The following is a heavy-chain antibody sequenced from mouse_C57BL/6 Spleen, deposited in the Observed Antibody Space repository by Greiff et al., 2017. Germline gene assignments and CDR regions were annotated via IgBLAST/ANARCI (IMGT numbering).Heavy chain of an antibody. CDR3: AKNFPYDYVDYAMDY. D-gene: IGHD2-4*01. V-gene: IGHV2-9-1*01. CDR1: GFSFTSYA. J-gene: IGHJ4*01. Sequence: VQLQESGPGLVAPSQSLSITCTVSGFSFTSYAISWVRQPPGKGLEWLGVIWTGGGTNYNSALNSRLSISKDNSKSKVFLKMNSLQTSDTARDYCAKNFPYDYVDYAMDYWGQGTSVTVSS. CDR2: IWTGGGT.